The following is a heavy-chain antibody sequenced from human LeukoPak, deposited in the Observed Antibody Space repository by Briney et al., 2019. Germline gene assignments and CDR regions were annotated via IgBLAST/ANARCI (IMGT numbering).Heavy chain of an antibody. CDR3: ARAGYSFGLDY. J-gene: IGHJ4*02. D-gene: IGHD5-18*01. Sequence: SETLSLTCTVSGGSINSYYWSWIRKPPGKGLEWIGYIYYSGSTNYNPSLKSRVTISVDTSKNQFSLKLSSVTAADTAVYYCARAGYSFGLDYWGQGTLVTVSS. CDR1: GGSINSYY. CDR2: IYYSGST. V-gene: IGHV4-59*01.